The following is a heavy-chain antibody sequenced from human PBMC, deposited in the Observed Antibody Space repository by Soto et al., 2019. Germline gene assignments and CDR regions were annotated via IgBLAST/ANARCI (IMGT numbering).Heavy chain of an antibody. CDR3: AREGRDTVTTYWYFDL. Sequence: QVQLVQSGAEVKKPGSSVKVSCKASGGTFSSYSISWVRQGPGQGLEWLGRIMPILGSTRYAQKFQGRVTITADTSTSTAYMELRSLRSEDMAVYYCAREGRDTVTTYWYFDLWGRGTLVTVSS. CDR2: IMPILGST. V-gene: IGHV1-69*08. CDR1: GGTFSSYS. D-gene: IGHD4-17*01. J-gene: IGHJ2*01.